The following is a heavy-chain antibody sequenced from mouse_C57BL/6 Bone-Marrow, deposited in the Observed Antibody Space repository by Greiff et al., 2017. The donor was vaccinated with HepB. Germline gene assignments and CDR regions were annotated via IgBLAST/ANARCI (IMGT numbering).Heavy chain of an antibody. D-gene: IGHD1-1*01. Sequence: DVMLVESGGGLVKPGGSLKLSCAASGFTFSDYGMHWVRQAPEKGLEWVAYISSGSSTIYYADTVKGRFTISRDNAKNTLFLQMTSLRSEDTAMYYCARFYYGSSYLYYFDYWGQGTTLTVSS. V-gene: IGHV5-17*01. CDR1: GFTFSDYG. CDR2: ISSGSSTI. J-gene: IGHJ2*01. CDR3: ARFYYGSSYLYYFDY.